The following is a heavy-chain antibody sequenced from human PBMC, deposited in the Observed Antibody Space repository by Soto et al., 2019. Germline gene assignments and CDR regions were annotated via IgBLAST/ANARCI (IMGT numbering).Heavy chain of an antibody. Sequence: SETLSLTCTVSGGSISSSSYYWGWIRQPPGKGLEWIGSIYYSGSTYYNPSLKSRVTISVDTSKNQFSLKLSSVTAADTAVYYCASLDMVRGVIISRGAFDIWGQGTMVTVSS. CDR2: IYYSGST. J-gene: IGHJ3*02. CDR3: ASLDMVRGVIISRGAFDI. CDR1: GGSISSSSYY. V-gene: IGHV4-39*01. D-gene: IGHD3-10*01.